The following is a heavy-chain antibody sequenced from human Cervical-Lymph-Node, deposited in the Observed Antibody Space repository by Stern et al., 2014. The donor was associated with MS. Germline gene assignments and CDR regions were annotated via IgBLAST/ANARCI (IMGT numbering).Heavy chain of an antibody. CDR1: GGTFSKFP. Sequence: VQLVQSGAEVTTPGSSVQVSCKASGGTFSKFPSSWVRQAPGQGLECMGGIFPVFGTPTYAQEFRGRVTITADVSTSTVYMELSSLRSDDTAVYYCALSSETSDRWYSLGYDLWGQGTLVTVSS. CDR2: IFPVFGTP. CDR3: ALSSETSDRWYSLGYDL. V-gene: IGHV1-69*01. J-gene: IGHJ5*02. D-gene: IGHD6-13*01.